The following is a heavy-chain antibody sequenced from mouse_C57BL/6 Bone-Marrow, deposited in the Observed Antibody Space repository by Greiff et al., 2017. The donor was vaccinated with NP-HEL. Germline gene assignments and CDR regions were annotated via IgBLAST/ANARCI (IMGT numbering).Heavy chain of an antibody. CDR2: IDPSDSYT. D-gene: IGHD1-1*02. V-gene: IGHV1-59*01. CDR1: GYTFTSYW. J-gene: IGHJ2*01. CDR3: ARDRGGSPYGY. Sequence: VQLQQPGAELVRPGTSVKLSCKASGYTFTSYWMHWVKQRPGQGLEWIGVIDPSDSYTNYNQKFKGKATLTVDTSSSTAYMQLSSLTSEDSAVYYCARDRGGSPYGYWGQGTTLTVSS.